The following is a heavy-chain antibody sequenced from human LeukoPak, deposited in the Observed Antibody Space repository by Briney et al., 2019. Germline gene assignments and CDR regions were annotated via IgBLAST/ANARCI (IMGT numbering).Heavy chain of an antibody. J-gene: IGHJ3*02. CDR2: ISGGGGST. Sequence: GGSLRLSCAASEFTFSSYWMSWVRQAPGKGLEWVSAISGGGGSTYYADSVKGRFTISRDNSKNTLSLQMNSLRAEDTAIYYCAKLGVGATYDAFDIWGQGTVVTVSS. CDR3: AKLGVGATYDAFDI. V-gene: IGHV3-23*01. D-gene: IGHD1-26*01. CDR1: EFTFSSYW.